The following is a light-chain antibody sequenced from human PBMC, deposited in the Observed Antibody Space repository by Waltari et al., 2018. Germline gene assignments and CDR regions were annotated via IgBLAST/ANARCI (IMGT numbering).Light chain of an antibody. J-gene: IGKJ2*01. CDR3: QQYDSTPYT. CDR1: QSLSSSD. Sequence: EIVLTQSPDTLSLSPGDRAALSCRASQSLSSSDLAWYQQKPGQAPRPLIYGASSRATGIPDRFSGSGSETDFTLTISRLEPEDFAVYYCQQYDSTPYTFGQGTKLEIK. V-gene: IGKV3-20*01. CDR2: GAS.